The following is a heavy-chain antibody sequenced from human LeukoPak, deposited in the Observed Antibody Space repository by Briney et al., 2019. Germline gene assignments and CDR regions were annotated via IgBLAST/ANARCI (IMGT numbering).Heavy chain of an antibody. Sequence: GGSLRLSCAASGFTFSSYWMSWIRQAPGKGLEWVSYISSSGSTIYYADSVKGRFTISRDNAKNSLYLQMNSLRAEDTAVYYCAREVYDSSGYFDYWGQGTLVTVSS. V-gene: IGHV3-11*01. CDR1: GFTFSSYW. J-gene: IGHJ4*02. D-gene: IGHD3-22*01. CDR2: ISSSGSTI. CDR3: AREVYDSSGYFDY.